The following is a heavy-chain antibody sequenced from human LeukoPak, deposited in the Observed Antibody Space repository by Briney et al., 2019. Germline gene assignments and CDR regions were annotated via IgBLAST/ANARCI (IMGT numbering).Heavy chain of an antibody. D-gene: IGHD2-15*01. CDR2: IIPIFGTA. V-gene: IGHV1-69*05. CDR1: GGTFSSYA. Sequence: ASVKVSCKASGGTFSSYAISWVRQAPGQGLEWMGGIIPIFGTANYAQKFQGRVTITTDESTSTAYMELSSPRSEDTAVYYCARGSEIVSPPAFDIWGQGTMVTVSS. J-gene: IGHJ3*02. CDR3: ARGSEIVSPPAFDI.